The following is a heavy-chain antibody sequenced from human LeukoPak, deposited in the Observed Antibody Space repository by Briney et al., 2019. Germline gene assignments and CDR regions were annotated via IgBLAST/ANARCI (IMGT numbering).Heavy chain of an antibody. Sequence: GGSQRLSCAASGFTFSSYAMSWVRQAPGKGLEWVSAISGSGGSTYYADSVKGRFTISRDNSKNTLYLQMNSLRAEDTAVYYCAKGEYQLLYGDYWGQGTLVTVSS. J-gene: IGHJ4*02. D-gene: IGHD2-2*02. CDR2: ISGSGGST. CDR1: GFTFSSYA. CDR3: AKGEYQLLYGDY. V-gene: IGHV3-23*01.